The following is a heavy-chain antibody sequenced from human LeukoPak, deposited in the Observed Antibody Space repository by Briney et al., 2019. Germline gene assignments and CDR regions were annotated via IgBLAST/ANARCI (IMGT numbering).Heavy chain of an antibody. Sequence: GESLKISCKGSGYSFTNYWIGWVRQMPGKGLEWMGIIYPGDSDIRYSPSFQGQVAISADKSISTAYLQWSSLEASDTAMYYCTRQAVAVSPTHFDFWGQGTLVTVTS. CDR2: IYPGDSDI. V-gene: IGHV5-51*01. D-gene: IGHD6-19*01. J-gene: IGHJ4*02. CDR1: GYSFTNYW. CDR3: TRQAVAVSPTHFDF.